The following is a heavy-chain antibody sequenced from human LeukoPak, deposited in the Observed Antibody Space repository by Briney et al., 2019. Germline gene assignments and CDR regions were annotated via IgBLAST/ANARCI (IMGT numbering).Heavy chain of an antibody. CDR2: ISGSGGST. J-gene: IGHJ4*02. CDR1: GFTFGSHA. Sequence: GGSLRLSCAASGFTFGSHAMGWVRQAPGKGLEWVSAISGSGGSTYYADSVKGRFTISRDNSKNTLYLQMNSLRAEDTAVYYCAKGPYCSGGSCYKRFDYWGQGTLVTVSS. D-gene: IGHD2-15*01. CDR3: AKGPYCSGGSCYKRFDY. V-gene: IGHV3-23*01.